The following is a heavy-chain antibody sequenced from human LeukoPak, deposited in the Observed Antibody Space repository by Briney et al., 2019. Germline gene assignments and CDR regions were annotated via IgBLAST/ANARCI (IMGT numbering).Heavy chain of an antibody. CDR1: GYTFTSYD. J-gene: IGHJ4*02. CDR3: ARGRSTGYPYYFEY. CDR2: MKHNSGST. V-gene: IGHV1-8*03. D-gene: IGHD5-12*01. Sequence: GASVKVSCKASGYTFTSYDINWVRQATGQGLEWMGWMKHNSGSTGYAQKFQGRVTITRNTSIRTAYMELSGLRSEDTAVYYCARGRSTGYPYYFEYWGQGTLVTVSS.